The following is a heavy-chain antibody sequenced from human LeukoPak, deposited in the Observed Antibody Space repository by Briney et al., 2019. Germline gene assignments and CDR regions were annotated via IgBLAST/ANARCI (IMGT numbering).Heavy chain of an antibody. V-gene: IGHV4-59*01. CDR1: GDSISSYY. CDR3: ARDRGDDYTNWFDP. CDR2: IYYSGST. D-gene: IGHD5-24*01. Sequence: PSETLSLTCSVSGDSISSYYWSWIRQPPGKGLEWIGYIYYSGSTNYNPSLKSRVTISVDASKNQLSQKLSSVNAADTVMYYCARDRGDDYTNWFDPWGQGTLVTVSS. J-gene: IGHJ5*02.